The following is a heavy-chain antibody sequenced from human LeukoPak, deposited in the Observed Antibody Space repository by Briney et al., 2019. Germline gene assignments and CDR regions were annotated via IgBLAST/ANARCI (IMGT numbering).Heavy chain of an antibody. CDR3: ARSPTYYDILTGYSIGDY. Sequence: ASVKVSCKASGYTFTSYGISWVRQAPGQGLEWMGWISAYNGNTNYAQKIQGRVTMTTDTSTSTAYMELRSLRSDDTAVYYCARSPTYYDILTGYSIGDYWGQGTLVTVSS. CDR1: GYTFTSYG. D-gene: IGHD3-9*01. V-gene: IGHV1-18*01. CDR2: ISAYNGNT. J-gene: IGHJ4*02.